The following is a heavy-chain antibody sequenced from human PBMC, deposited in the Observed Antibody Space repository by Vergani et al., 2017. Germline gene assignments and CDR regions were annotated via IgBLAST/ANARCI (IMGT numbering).Heavy chain of an antibody. CDR1: GFTFSSYW. CDR3: ARDRGSQLGYCSTTNCYTQYYYYMDV. D-gene: IGHD2-2*02. V-gene: IGHV3-7*01. J-gene: IGHJ6*03. Sequence: EVQLVESGGGLVQPGGSLRLSCAASGFTFSSYWMSWVRQAPGKGLEWVANIKQDGREKYYVDSVKGRFTISRDNAKNSLYLQMNSLRAEDTAVYYCARDRGSQLGYCSTTNCYTQYYYYMDVWGKGTTVTVSS. CDR2: IKQDGREK.